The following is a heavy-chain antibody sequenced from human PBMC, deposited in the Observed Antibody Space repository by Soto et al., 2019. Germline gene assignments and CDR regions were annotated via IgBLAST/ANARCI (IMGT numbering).Heavy chain of an antibody. CDR1: GGSISSYY. CDR3: ASGITRRGFDY. J-gene: IGHJ4*02. CDR2: IYTSGST. D-gene: IGHD3-10*01. Sequence: SETLSLTCTVSGGSISSYYWSWIRQPAGKGLEWIGRIYTSGSTNYNPSLKSRVTMSVDTSKNQFSLKLSSVAAADTAVYYCASGITRRGFDYWGQGTLVTVSS. V-gene: IGHV4-4*07.